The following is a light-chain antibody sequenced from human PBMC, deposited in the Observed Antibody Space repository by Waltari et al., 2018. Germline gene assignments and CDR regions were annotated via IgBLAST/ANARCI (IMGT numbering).Light chain of an antibody. V-gene: IGLV8-61*01. CDR2: NTD. CDR1: SGSVSPNNY. Sequence: QTVVTQEPSFSVSPGGTVTLTCGLTSGSVSPNNYARWYRQTPGQAPRTLIHNTDTRSSGVPGRFSGSILGNKAALTITGAQADDESDYYCVLYMGSVVFGGGTKLTVL. J-gene: IGLJ3*02. CDR3: VLYMGSVV.